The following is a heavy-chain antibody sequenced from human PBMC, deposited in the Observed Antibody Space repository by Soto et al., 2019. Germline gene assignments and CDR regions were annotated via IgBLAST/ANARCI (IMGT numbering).Heavy chain of an antibody. D-gene: IGHD3-10*02. CDR3: ARGVRVSAYLDYYMDV. V-gene: IGHV1-18*01. Sequence: QVQLVQSGAEVKKPGASLKVSCKASGYTFSNFGVSWVRQAPGQGLEWIGWINPDNGDTNYGQKFQGRATMTTDTFTSTAYMAARGLRSDDPAVYYCARGVRVSAYLDYYMDVWGEGTTGSVSS. CDR2: INPDNGDT. J-gene: IGHJ6*03. CDR1: GYTFSNFG.